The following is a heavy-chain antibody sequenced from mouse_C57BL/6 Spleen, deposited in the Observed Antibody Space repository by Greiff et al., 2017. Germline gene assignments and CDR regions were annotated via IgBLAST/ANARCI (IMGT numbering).Heavy chain of an antibody. V-gene: IGHV5-2*01. Sequence: EVQLQESGGGLVQPGESLKLSCESNEYEFPSHDMSWVRKTPETRLALVAAINSDGGSTYYPDTMERRFIISRDNTKKSLYLQMSSLRSEDTALYYCARHYGSSPWFAYWGQGTLVTVSA. CDR2: INSDGGST. J-gene: IGHJ3*01. CDR1: EYEFPSHD. CDR3: ARHYGSSPWFAY. D-gene: IGHD1-1*01.